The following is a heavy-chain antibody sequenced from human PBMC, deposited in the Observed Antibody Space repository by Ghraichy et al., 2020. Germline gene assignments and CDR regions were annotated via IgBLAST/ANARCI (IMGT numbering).Heavy chain of an antibody. V-gene: IGHV3-21*01. J-gene: IGHJ3*02. Sequence: GESLNISCAASGFTFSNYNMNWVRQAPGKGLEWVSSISSGSTYIFYADSVKGRFTISRDNAKNSLYLQMNSLRAEDTAVYYCARQYYYDSSVYALSAFDIWGQGTMVTVSS. D-gene: IGHD3-22*01. CDR3: ARQYYYDSSVYALSAFDI. CDR1: GFTFSNYN. CDR2: ISSGSTYI.